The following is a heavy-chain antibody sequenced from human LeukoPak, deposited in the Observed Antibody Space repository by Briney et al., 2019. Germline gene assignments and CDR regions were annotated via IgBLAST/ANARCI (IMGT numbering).Heavy chain of an antibody. Sequence: SETLSLTCTGAGGSISSYYWSWIRQPAGEGVEGIGRNYTSGSTNYNPSLKSRVTMSVDTSKNQFSLKLSSVTAADTAVYYCAKEGDYGTNDAFDIWGNGTMVTVSS. CDR2: NYTSGST. D-gene: IGHD4-17*01. CDR3: AKEGDYGTNDAFDI. J-gene: IGHJ3*02. V-gene: IGHV4-4*07. CDR1: GGSISSYY.